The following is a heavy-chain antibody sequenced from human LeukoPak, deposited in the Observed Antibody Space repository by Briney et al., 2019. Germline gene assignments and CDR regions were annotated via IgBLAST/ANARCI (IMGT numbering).Heavy chain of an antibody. Sequence: GGSLRLSCAASGFTFSNYNMNWVRQTPGKGLEWVSSITRGSIYTFYADSVKGRFTISRDNAKNSLYLQMNSLRAEDTALYYCAREVDYGSGSGVSDYWGQGTLVTVSS. V-gene: IGHV3-21*04. CDR3: AREVDYGSGSGVSDY. CDR2: ITRGSIYT. J-gene: IGHJ4*02. D-gene: IGHD3-10*01. CDR1: GFTFSNYN.